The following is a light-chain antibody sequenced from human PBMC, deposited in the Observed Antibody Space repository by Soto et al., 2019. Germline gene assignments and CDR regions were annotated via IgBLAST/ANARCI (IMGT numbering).Light chain of an antibody. J-gene: IGKJ4*01. CDR2: DAS. V-gene: IGKV3-11*01. CDR1: QNVDIY. CDR3: QQRRDWPPLT. Sequence: EVVLTQSPVTLALSPGERATLSCRASQNVDIYVAWYQQSPGQAPRLLIYDASNRATGIPARFSGSGSGTDFTLTISSLEPEDFAVYYCQQRRDWPPLTFGGGTKVEIK.